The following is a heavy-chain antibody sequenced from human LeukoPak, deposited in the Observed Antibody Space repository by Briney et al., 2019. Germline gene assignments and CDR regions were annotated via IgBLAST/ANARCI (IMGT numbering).Heavy chain of an antibody. J-gene: IGHJ6*03. CDR1: GDSISSSY. Sequence: SETLSLTCTVSGDSISSSYWNWIRQPAGKGLEWIGRIHTSGSSNYNPSLKSPVTMSVDTSKSQFSVHLDSVTAADTAVYYCARGSFWSGMGVWGKGTTVTVSS. CDR2: IHTSGSS. CDR3: ARGSFWSGMGV. V-gene: IGHV4-4*07. D-gene: IGHD3-3*01.